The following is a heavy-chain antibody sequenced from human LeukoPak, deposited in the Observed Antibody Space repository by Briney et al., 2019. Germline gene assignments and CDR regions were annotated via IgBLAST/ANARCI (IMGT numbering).Heavy chain of an antibody. Sequence: PGRSLRLSCATSGFTFSSYEMNWVRQAPGKGLEWVSYISSSGSTTSYADSVKGRFTISRDNAENLLYVQMNRLRADDTAIYYCARARVAGDRHYFYGMDVWGQGTTVTVSS. V-gene: IGHV3-48*03. D-gene: IGHD6-19*01. J-gene: IGHJ6*02. CDR3: ARARVAGDRHYFYGMDV. CDR1: GFTFSSYE. CDR2: ISSSGSTT.